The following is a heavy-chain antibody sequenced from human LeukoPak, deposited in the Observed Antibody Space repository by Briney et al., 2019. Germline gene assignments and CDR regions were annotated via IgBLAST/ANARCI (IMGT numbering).Heavy chain of an antibody. V-gene: IGHV1-69*05. J-gene: IGHJ4*02. Sequence: GASVKVSCKASGGTFSSYAISWVRQAPGQGLEWMGRIIPIFGTANYAQKFQGRVTITTDESTSTAYMELSSLRSEDTAVYYCASTGDGYNKDYWGQGTPVTVSS. CDR2: IIPIFGTA. CDR3: ASTGDGYNKDY. D-gene: IGHD5-24*01. CDR1: GGTFSSYA.